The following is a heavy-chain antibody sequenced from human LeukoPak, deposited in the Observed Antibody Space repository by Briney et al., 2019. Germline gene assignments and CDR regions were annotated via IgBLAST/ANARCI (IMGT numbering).Heavy chain of an antibody. CDR2: IYYRGST. CDR1: GGSISSYY. Sequence: SETLSLTCTVSGGSISSYYWSWIRQPPGKGLEWIGYIYYRGSTSYNPSLKSRVTISVDTSKNQFALKLSSVTAADTAMYFCARDPYYYDSSGAFDVWGLGTMVTVSS. D-gene: IGHD3-22*01. J-gene: IGHJ3*01. CDR3: ARDPYYYDSSGAFDV. V-gene: IGHV4-59*01.